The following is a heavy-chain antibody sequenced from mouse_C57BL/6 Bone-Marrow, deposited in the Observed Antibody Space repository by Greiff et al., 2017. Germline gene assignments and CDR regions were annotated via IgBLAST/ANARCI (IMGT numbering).Heavy chain of an antibody. V-gene: IGHV1-69*01. Sequence: VQLQQPGAELVMPGASVKLSCKASGYTFTSYWMHWVKQRPGQGLEWIGEIDPSDSYTNYNQKFKGKFTLTVDNSSSTAYMQLSSLTSEDSAVYYCARTGTRRYFDVWGTGTTGTVSS. J-gene: IGHJ1*03. CDR1: GYTFTSYW. D-gene: IGHD4-1*01. CDR2: IDPSDSYT. CDR3: ARTGTRRYFDV.